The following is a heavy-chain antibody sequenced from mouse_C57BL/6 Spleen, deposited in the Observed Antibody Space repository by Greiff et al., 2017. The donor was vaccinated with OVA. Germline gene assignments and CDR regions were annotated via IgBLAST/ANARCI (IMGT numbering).Heavy chain of an antibody. CDR1: GYTFTSYW. CDR2: INPSSGYT. D-gene: IGHD1-1*01. J-gene: IGHJ4*01. V-gene: IGHV1-7*01. CDR3: VRASYGSVDDYAMDY. Sequence: VQLQQSGAELAKPGASVKLSCKASGYTFTSYWMHWVKQRPGQGLEWIGYINPSSGYTKYNQKFKDKDTFTADKSSSTAYMQLSSLTYEDSAVYYCVRASYGSVDDYAMDYWGQGTSVTVSS.